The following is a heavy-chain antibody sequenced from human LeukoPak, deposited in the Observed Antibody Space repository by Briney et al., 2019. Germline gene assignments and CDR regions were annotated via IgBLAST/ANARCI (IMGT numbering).Heavy chain of an antibody. Sequence: GGSLRLSCAASGFTFSDYYMSWIRQAPGKGLEWISYISSSGSTTYYADSVQGRFTISRDNAKNAVYLQMNSLRVEDTAVYYCARDRSGFDYNWFDPWGQGTLVTVPS. D-gene: IGHD5-12*01. CDR2: ISSSGSTT. CDR3: ARDRSGFDYNWFDP. J-gene: IGHJ5*02. V-gene: IGHV3-11*01. CDR1: GFTFSDYY.